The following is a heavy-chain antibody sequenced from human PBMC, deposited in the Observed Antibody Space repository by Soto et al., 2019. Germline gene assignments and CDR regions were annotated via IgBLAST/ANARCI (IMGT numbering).Heavy chain of an antibody. D-gene: IGHD1-20*01. J-gene: IGHJ4*02. CDR3: ARKGDNSVPFDY. CDR1: GFTFSSYA. V-gene: IGHV3-23*01. Sequence: EVQLLESGGGLVLPGGSLRLSCAVSGFTFSSYAMSWVRQAPGKGLEWVSAISGSGGSIYYTDSVRGRFTISRDNSKNTLYLQMNSLTAEDTAVYYCARKGDNSVPFDYWGQVTLVTVSS. CDR2: ISGSGGSI.